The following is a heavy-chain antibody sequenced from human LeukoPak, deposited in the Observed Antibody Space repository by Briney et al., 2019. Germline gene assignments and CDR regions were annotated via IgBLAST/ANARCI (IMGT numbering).Heavy chain of an antibody. J-gene: IGHJ4*02. CDR3: AREISGYSDY. CDR1: GYTFTGYY. D-gene: IGHD3-22*01. Sequence: ASVKVSCKASGYTFTGYYMHWVRQAPGQGLEWMGWINSNSGDTKYAQKFQGRVTMTRDTSISTAYMELSRLRSDDTAMYYCAREISGYSDYWGQGTLVTVSS. CDR2: INSNSGDT. V-gene: IGHV1-2*02.